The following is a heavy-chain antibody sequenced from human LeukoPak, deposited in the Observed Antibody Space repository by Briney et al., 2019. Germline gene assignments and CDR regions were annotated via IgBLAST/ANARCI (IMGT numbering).Heavy chain of an antibody. Sequence: PGGSLRLSCAASGATLQRFAMSWVRQAPGKGLEWLAVTSGTEDSTHYADSVSGRFIIYTDSSKKSLYLQMNSLRAEDTAVYYCTKDLMTGFSSGWYFGYWGLGTLVTVSS. CDR3: TKDLMTGFSSGWYFGY. V-gene: IGHV3-23*01. D-gene: IGHD6-19*01. CDR1: GATLQRFA. CDR2: TSGTEDST. J-gene: IGHJ4*02.